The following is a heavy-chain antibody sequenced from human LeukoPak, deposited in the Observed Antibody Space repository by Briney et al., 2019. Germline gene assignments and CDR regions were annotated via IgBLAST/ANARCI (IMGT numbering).Heavy chain of an antibody. D-gene: IGHD6-13*01. J-gene: IGHJ3*02. CDR3: ARVKGWQQLTDAFDI. CDR1: GYTFTGYY. CDR2: INPNSGGT. V-gene: IGHV1-2*02. Sequence: VASVKVSCKASGYTFTGYYMHWVRQAPGQGLEWMGWINPNSGGTNYAQKFQGRVTMTRGTSISTAYMELSRLRSDDTAVYYCARVKGWQQLTDAFDIWGQGTMVTVSS.